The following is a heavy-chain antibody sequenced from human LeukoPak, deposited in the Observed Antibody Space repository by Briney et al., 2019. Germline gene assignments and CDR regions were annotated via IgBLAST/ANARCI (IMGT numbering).Heavy chain of an antibody. V-gene: IGHV3-7*01. D-gene: IGHD3-16*01. J-gene: IGHJ4*02. CDR3: ARVRGDYYLDY. CDR1: GFIFSSYW. CDR2: IKQAGSEN. Sequence: GGSLRLSCAASGFIFSSYWMTWVRQAPGKGLEWVANIKQAGSENSYVDSVKGRFTISRDNAKNSLYLQINSLRAEDTAVYYCARVRGDYYLDYWGQGALVTVSS.